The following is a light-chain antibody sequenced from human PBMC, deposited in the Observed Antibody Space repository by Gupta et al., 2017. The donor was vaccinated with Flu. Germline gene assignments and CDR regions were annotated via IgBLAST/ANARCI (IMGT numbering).Light chain of an antibody. CDR1: NIGKKS. Sequence: GGNNIGKKSVHWYQQKPGQAPVLVVYDDSDRPSGIPERFSGSNSGNTATLTITRVEAGDEADYHCQVWDSVTDLRVFGGGTKVTVL. J-gene: IGLJ2*01. CDR3: QVWDSVTDLRV. CDR2: DDS. V-gene: IGLV3-21*02.